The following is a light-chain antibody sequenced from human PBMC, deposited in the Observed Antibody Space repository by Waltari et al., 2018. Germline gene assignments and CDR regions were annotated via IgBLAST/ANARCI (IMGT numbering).Light chain of an antibody. J-gene: IGLJ2*01. CDR1: NSNIGRNT. V-gene: IGLV1-44*01. Sequence: QFVLTQPPSASGTPGQRVTIPCSGSNSNIGRNTVNWYQQVPGTAPKLLIYSNNQRPYGLPDLFSGSKSGTSASLAISGLQSEDEADYYCAAWDDSLNGHLVFGGGTALTVL. CDR2: SNN. CDR3: AAWDDSLNGHLV.